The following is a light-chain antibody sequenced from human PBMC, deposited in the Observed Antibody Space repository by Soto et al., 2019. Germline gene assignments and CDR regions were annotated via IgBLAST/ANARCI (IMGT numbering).Light chain of an antibody. CDR3: QQSYSNPRT. J-gene: IGKJ1*01. CDR2: AAS. CDR1: QSISRY. V-gene: IGKV1-39*01. Sequence: DIQMTPSPSSLSASLGDRVTITCRASQSISRYLNWYQQKPGKAPKLLIYAASSLQSGVPSRFSGSGSGTDVTLTISSLQPEDFETYYCQQSYSNPRTFGQGTKVDIK.